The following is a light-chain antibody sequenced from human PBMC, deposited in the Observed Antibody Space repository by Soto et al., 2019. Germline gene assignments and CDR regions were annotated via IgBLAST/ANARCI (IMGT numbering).Light chain of an antibody. Sequence: EIVMTQSPATPSVSPGERATLSCRASQSVSSNLAWYQQKPGQAPRLLIYGASTRATGIPARFSGSGSGTEFTLTISSLQSEDFAVYYCQQYNNWPPWTFGQGTKAEIK. CDR1: QSVSSN. CDR3: QQYNNWPPWT. V-gene: IGKV3-15*01. CDR2: GAS. J-gene: IGKJ1*01.